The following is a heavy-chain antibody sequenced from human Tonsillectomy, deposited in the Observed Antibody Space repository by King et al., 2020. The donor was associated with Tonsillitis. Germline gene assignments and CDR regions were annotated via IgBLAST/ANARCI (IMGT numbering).Heavy chain of an antibody. CDR3: ARYVSGSFDY. Sequence: QLQESGPGVVKPSETLSLTCTVSVGSISSSDHYWAWIRQPPGTGLECSGYMDYSATMFYNSSLKSRITISGGTSENRFSLKLSSVTAADTAVYFCARYVSGSFDYWGQGALVTVSS. V-gene: IGHV4-39*01. D-gene: IGHD1-26*01. J-gene: IGHJ4*02. CDR1: VGSISSSDHY. CDR2: MDYSATM.